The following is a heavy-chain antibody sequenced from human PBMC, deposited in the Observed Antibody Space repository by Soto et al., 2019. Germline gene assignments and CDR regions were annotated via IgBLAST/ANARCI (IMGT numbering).Heavy chain of an antibody. D-gene: IGHD3-9*01. J-gene: IGHJ6*02. Sequence: LRLSCAASGFTFSSYEMNWVRQAPGKGLEWVSYISSSGSTIYYADSVKGRFTISRDNAKNSLYLQMNSLRAEDTAVYYCARDPVFFDWSTYYYYGMDVWGQGTTVTVSS. CDR1: GFTFSSYE. V-gene: IGHV3-48*03. CDR2: ISSSGSTI. CDR3: ARDPVFFDWSTYYYYGMDV.